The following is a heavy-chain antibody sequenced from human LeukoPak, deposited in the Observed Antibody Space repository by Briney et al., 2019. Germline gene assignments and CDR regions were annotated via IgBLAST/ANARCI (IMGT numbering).Heavy chain of an antibody. CDR1: GFTFSSYS. V-gene: IGHV3-48*02. D-gene: IGHD3-16*02. Sequence: GGSLRLSCAASGFTFSSYSMNWVRQAPGKGLEWVSYISSSSSTIYYADSVKGRFTISRDNAKNSLYLQMNSLRDEDTAVYYCARDSDYVWGSYRYTAGVDYWGQGTRVTVSS. CDR2: ISSSSSTI. J-gene: IGHJ4*02. CDR3: ARDSDYVWGSYRYTAGVDY.